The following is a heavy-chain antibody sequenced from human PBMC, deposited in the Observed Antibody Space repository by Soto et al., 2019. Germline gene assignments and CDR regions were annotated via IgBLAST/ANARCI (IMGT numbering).Heavy chain of an antibody. CDR1: GYTFTGYY. CDR2: INPNSGGT. D-gene: IGHD3-10*01. CDR3: ARGKYGSGSYYYYYYYGMDF. J-gene: IGHJ6*02. V-gene: IGHV1-2*04. Sequence: GASVKVSCKASGYTFTGYYMHWVRQAPGQGLEWMGWINPNSGGTNYAQKFQGWVTMTRDTSISTAYMELSRLRSDDTAVYYCARGKYGSGSYYYYYYYGMDFWGQGTTVTVSS.